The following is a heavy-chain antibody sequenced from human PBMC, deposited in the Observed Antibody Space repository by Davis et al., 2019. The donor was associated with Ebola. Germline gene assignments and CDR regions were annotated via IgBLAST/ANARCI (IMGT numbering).Heavy chain of an antibody. CDR2: ISGGADRT. J-gene: IGHJ4*02. Sequence: GESLKISCAASGFTFSSYAMSWVRQAPGRGLEWVSGISGGADRTYYADSVKGRFTISRDNLKNTLYLQMNSLRVEDTAVYYCAKYGSSWFGSAWGYWGQGSLVTVSS. CDR1: GFTFSSYA. D-gene: IGHD6-13*01. CDR3: AKYGSSWFGSAWGY. V-gene: IGHV3-23*01.